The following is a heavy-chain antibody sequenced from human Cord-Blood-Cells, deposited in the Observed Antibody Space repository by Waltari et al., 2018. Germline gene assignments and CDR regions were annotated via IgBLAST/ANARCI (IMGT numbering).Heavy chain of an antibody. V-gene: IGHV4-39*01. CDR3: ATAAPLCSSTSCYYYYGMDV. D-gene: IGHD2-2*01. CDR2: IYYSGST. Sequence: QLQLQESGPGLVKPSETLSLTCTVSGGSISSSSYYWVWIRQPPGKGLEWIGSIYYSGSTYYNPSLKSRVTISVDTSKNQVSLKLSSVTAADTAVYYFATAAPLCSSTSCYYYYGMDVWGQGTTVTVSS. CDR1: GGSISSSSYY. J-gene: IGHJ6*02.